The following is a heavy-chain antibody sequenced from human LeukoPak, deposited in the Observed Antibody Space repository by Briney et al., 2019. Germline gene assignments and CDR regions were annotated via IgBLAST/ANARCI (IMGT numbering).Heavy chain of an antibody. V-gene: IGHV3-53*01. Sequence: GGSLRLSCGASGFTVSSNYMSWVRQAPGKGLEWVSVIYSGGSTYYADSVKGRFTISRDNSKNTLYLQMNSLRAEDTAVYYCARGGYSYGFDYWGQGTLVTVSS. CDR3: ARGGYSYGFDY. J-gene: IGHJ4*02. D-gene: IGHD5-18*01. CDR1: GFTVSSNY. CDR2: IYSGGST.